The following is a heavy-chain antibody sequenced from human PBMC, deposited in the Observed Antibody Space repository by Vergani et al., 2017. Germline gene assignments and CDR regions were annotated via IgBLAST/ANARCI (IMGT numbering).Heavy chain of an antibody. D-gene: IGHD2-2*01. CDR1: GGSFSGYY. Sequence: QVQLQQWGAGLLKPSETLSLTCAVYGGSFSGYYWSWIRHPPGKGLVWIGEINHRGSTNYNPSLKSRVTISVDTSKIQFSLKLSSVTAADTAVYYCARGRRYQLLSDYFDYWGQGTLVTVSS. V-gene: IGHV4-34*01. CDR3: ARGRRYQLLSDYFDY. J-gene: IGHJ4*02. CDR2: INHRGST.